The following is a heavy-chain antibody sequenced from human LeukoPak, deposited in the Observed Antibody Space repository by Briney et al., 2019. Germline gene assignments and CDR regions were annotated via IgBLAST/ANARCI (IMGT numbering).Heavy chain of an antibody. Sequence: PSETLSLTCTVSGGSISSYYGSWIRQPPGKGLEWIGYIYYSGSTNYNPSLKSRVTISVDTSKNHFSLKLCSVTAADTAVYYCARGYGDYFDYWGQASLVTVSS. CDR1: GGSISSYY. V-gene: IGHV4-59*01. D-gene: IGHD4-17*01. J-gene: IGHJ4*02. CDR2: IYYSGST. CDR3: ARGYGDYFDY.